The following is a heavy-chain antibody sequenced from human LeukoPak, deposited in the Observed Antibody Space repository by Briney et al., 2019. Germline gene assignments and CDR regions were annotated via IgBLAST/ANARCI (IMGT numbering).Heavy chain of an antibody. CDR1: GGSISGGSYY. CDR3: ARGEYGLFDY. V-gene: IGHV4-61*01. D-gene: IGHD2/OR15-2a*01. J-gene: IGHJ4*02. CDR2: IYYSGST. Sequence: TSETLSLTCTVSGGSISGGSYYWSWIRQPPGKGLEWIGYIYYSGSTKYNLPLKSRVTISVDTSKNQLSLKLSSVTAADTAVYYCARGEYGLFDYWGQGTLVTVSS.